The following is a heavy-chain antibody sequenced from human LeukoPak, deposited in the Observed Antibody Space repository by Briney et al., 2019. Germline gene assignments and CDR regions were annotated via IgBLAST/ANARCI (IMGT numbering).Heavy chain of an antibody. CDR3: ARDFNWAFDF. Sequence: SGGSLRLSCAASGNYWMHWFRQAPGNGLLWVSHINSDGSWTSYADSVKGRFTISKDNAKNTVYLQMNSLRAEDSAVYYCARDFNWAFDFWGQGILVTVSS. CDR2: INSDGSWT. J-gene: IGHJ4*02. D-gene: IGHD1-1*01. CDR1: GNYW. V-gene: IGHV3-74*01.